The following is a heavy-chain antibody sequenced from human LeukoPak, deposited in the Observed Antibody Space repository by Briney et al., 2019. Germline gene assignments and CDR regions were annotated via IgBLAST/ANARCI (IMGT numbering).Heavy chain of an antibody. CDR1: GFTVSSNF. V-gene: IGHV3-30-3*01. D-gene: IGHD2-15*01. CDR3: ARAIGYCSGGRCYSDY. J-gene: IGHJ4*02. Sequence: GGSLRLSCTVAGFTVSSNFMSWVRQAPGKGLEWVAVISHDGSSKYYADSVKGRITISRDNSQNTVDLQMNSLRAEDTAVYYCARAIGYCSGGRCYSDYWGQGTLVTVSS. CDR2: ISHDGSSK.